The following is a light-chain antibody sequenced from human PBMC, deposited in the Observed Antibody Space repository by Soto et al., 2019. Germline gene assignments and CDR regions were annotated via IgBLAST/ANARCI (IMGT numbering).Light chain of an antibody. V-gene: IGKV4-1*01. Sequence: DIVMTQSPDSLAASLAAGATINCKSSQSVLYSSNNKNHLAWFQQKSGQPPRLLIYWAATRESGVPDRFSGTGSGTYFTLNISSPQAEDVAVYYCVEYYTGPYTFRQGTKLEIK. J-gene: IGKJ2*01. CDR2: WAA. CDR1: QSVLYSSNNKNH. CDR3: VEYYTGPYT.